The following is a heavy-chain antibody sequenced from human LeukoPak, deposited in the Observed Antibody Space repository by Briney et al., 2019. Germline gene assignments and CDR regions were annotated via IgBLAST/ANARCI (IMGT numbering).Heavy chain of an antibody. CDR3: TRERSTPGINWFDP. V-gene: IGHV4-34*01. Sequence: ASETLSLTCAVYGESFSAYSWNWIRQSPGKGLERIGEINHSGSTNYNPSLKSRVTISVDTSKNQTSKRQFSLKLNSVTAADTAVYYCTRERSTPGINWFDPWGQGTLVTVSS. CDR2: INHSGST. CDR1: GESFSAYS. J-gene: IGHJ5*02. D-gene: IGHD2-2*01.